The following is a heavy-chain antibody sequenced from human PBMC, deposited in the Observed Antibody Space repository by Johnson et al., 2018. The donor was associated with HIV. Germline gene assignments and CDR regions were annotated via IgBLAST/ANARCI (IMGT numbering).Heavy chain of an antibody. D-gene: IGHD1-26*01. J-gene: IGHJ3*01. CDR3: AREGVSGSYYDAFDL. V-gene: IGHV3-66*01. CDR1: GFTVSSNY. CDR2: IYSGGST. Sequence: VQLVESGGGLVQPGGSLRLSCAASGFTVSSNYMSWVRQAPGKGLEWVSVIYSGGSTYYADSVKGGFTISRDNSKNTLYLQMNSLRAEDTAVYYCAREGVSGSYYDAFDLWGQGTMVTVSS.